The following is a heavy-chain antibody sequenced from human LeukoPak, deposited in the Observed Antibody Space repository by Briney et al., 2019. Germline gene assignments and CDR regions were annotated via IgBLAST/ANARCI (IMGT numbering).Heavy chain of an antibody. CDR3: ASGTTGTTGFNY. V-gene: IGHV3-21*01. CDR1: GFSFSDYT. J-gene: IGHJ4*02. CDR2: ISSGSAYI. D-gene: IGHD1-7*01. Sequence: GGCLRLSCTASGFSFSDYTMNWVRQAPGKGLEWLSSISSGSAYIHYADSVKGRFTISRDNAKNSLNLQMSSLRAEDTAVYYCASGTTGTTGFNYWGQGTLVTVSS.